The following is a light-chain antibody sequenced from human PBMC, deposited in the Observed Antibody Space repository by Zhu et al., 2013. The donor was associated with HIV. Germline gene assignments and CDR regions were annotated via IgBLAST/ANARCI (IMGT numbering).Light chain of an antibody. V-gene: IGKV3-11*01. Sequence: EIVLTQSPATLSLSPGERATLSCRASQSVSSYLAWYQQKPGQTPRLLIYDASKRATGIPARFSGSGSGTDFTLTISSLEPEDFAVYYCQQRDNWPPVWTFGQGTKVDIK. CDR3: QQRDNWPPVWT. CDR2: DAS. CDR1: QSVSSY. J-gene: IGKJ1*01.